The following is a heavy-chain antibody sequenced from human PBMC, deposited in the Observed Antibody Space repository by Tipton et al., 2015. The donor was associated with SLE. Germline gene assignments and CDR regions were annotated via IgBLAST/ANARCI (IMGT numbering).Heavy chain of an antibody. CDR2: MDDSGVT. J-gene: IGHJ6*03. Sequence: TLSLTCAVSGGSISDFYWNWIRQPPGQGLERIGYMDDSGVTGYNPSLKSRVTIFRDTSKNQFSLRLNSVTAGDTAVYYCAREDPTQGYYMDVWAMGPRSPSH. D-gene: IGHD1-1*01. V-gene: IGHV4-59*01. CDR3: AREDPTQGYYMDV. CDR1: GGSISDFY.